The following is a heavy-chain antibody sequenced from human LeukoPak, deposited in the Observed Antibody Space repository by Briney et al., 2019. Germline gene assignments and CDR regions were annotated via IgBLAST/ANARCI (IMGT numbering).Heavy chain of an antibody. CDR1: GFTFDDYA. J-gene: IGHJ4*02. Sequence: GGSLGLSCAASGFTFDDYAMHWVRQAPGKGLEWVSGISWNSGSIGYADSVKGRFTISRDNAKNSLYLQMNSLRAEDTALYYCAKDIGSSGWYDYWGQGTLVTVSS. CDR3: AKDIGSSGWYDY. V-gene: IGHV3-9*01. D-gene: IGHD6-19*01. CDR2: ISWNSGSI.